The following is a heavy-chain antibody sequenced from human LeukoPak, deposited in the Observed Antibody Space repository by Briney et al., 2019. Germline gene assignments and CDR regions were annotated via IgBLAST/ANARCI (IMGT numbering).Heavy chain of an antibody. CDR3: AREGSYYDSSGYYYPFDY. D-gene: IGHD3-22*01. CDR1: GGSISSYY. J-gene: IGHJ4*02. Sequence: KTSETLSLTCTVSGGSISSYYWSWIRQPAGKGLEWIGRIYTSGSTNYNPPLKSRVTMSVDTSKNQFSLKLSSVTAADTAVYYCAREGSYYDSSGYYYPFDYWGQGTLVTVSS. CDR2: IYTSGST. V-gene: IGHV4-4*07.